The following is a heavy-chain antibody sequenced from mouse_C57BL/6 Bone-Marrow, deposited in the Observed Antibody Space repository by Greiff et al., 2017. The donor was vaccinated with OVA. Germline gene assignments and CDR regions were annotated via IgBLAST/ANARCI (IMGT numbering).Heavy chain of an antibody. V-gene: IGHV5-9-1*02. D-gene: IGHD2-1*01. CDR2: ISSGGDYI. Sequence: EVKLQESGEGLVKPGGSPKLSCAASGFTFSSYAMSWVRQTPEKRLEWVAYISSGGDYIYYADTVKGRFTISRDNARNTLYLQMSSLKSEDTAMYYCTRLLDAMDYWGQGTSVTVSS. CDR1: GFTFSSYA. J-gene: IGHJ4*01. CDR3: TRLLDAMDY.